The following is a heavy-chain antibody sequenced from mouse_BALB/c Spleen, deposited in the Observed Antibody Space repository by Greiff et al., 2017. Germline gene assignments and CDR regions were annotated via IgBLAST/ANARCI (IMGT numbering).Heavy chain of an antibody. D-gene: IGHD1-1*01. V-gene: IGHV3-2*02. Sequence: DVQLQESGPGLVKPSQSLSLTCTVTGYSITSDYAWNWIRQFPGNKLEWMGYISYSGSTSYNPSLKSRISITRDTSKNQFFLQLNSVTTEDTATYYCARGTTVPFAYWGQGTLVTVSA. CDR1: GYSITSDYA. J-gene: IGHJ3*01. CDR3: ARGTTVPFAY. CDR2: ISYSGST.